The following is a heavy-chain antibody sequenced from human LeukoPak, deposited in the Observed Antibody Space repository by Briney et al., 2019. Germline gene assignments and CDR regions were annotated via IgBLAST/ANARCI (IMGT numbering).Heavy chain of an antibody. CDR2: ISSSSSYI. CDR1: GFTFSSYS. D-gene: IGHD3-3*01. CDR3: CLGDYWSGPFDH. Sequence: GGSLRLSCAASGFTFSSYSMNWVRQAPGKGLEWVSSISSSSSYIYYADSVKGRFTISRDNAKNSLYLQMNSLRAEDTAVYYCCLGDYWSGPFDHWGQGTLVTVSS. V-gene: IGHV3-21*01. J-gene: IGHJ4*02.